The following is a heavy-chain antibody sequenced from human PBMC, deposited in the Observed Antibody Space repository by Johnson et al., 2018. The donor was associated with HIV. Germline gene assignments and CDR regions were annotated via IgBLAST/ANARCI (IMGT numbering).Heavy chain of an antibody. Sequence: VQLVESGGGVVQPGRSLILSCAASRFTFSSYAMHWVRQATGKGLEWVSGIGSTGDTYYPGSVKGRFTISRQNAKNSLYLQMNSLRLEDTAVYYCASGDDDGFWGQGTMVTVSS. D-gene: IGHD5-12*01. J-gene: IGHJ3*01. CDR1: RFTFSSYA. V-gene: IGHV3-13*04. CDR3: ASGDDDGF. CDR2: IGSTGDT.